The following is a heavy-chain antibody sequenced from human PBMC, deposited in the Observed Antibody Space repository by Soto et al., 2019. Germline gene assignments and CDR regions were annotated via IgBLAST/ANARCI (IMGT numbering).Heavy chain of an antibody. CDR3: ARAIKRWEVHYYFDY. CDR1: GSTFNNFA. J-gene: IGHJ4*02. D-gene: IGHD1-26*01. Sequence: QVVLLQSGAEVREPGSSVRVFCEVSGSTFNNFAFSWVRQAPGDGPEWMGGIVVISNTADYSQRFQDRVTITADTSTNTLYMELGSLTFEDTAVYYCARAIKRWEVHYYFDYWGQGTLVTVSS. CDR2: IVVISNTA. V-gene: IGHV1-69*06.